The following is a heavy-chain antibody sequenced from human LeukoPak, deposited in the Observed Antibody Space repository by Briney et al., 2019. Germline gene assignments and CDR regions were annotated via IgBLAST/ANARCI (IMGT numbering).Heavy chain of an antibody. CDR2: ISAYNGNT. D-gene: IGHD3-3*01. V-gene: IGHV1-18*01. Sequence: ASVKASCKASGYTFTSYGISWVRQAPGQGLEWMGWISAYNGNTNYAQKLQGRVTMTTDTSTSTAYMELRSLRSDDTAVYYCARDPNSALTIFGGTLFDYWGQGTLVTVSS. J-gene: IGHJ4*02. CDR3: ARDPNSALTIFGGTLFDY. CDR1: GYTFTSYG.